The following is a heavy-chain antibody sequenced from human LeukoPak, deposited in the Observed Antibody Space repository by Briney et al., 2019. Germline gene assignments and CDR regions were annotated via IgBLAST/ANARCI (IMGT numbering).Heavy chain of an antibody. CDR3: ARFCSGGSCYGP. V-gene: IGHV1-2*02. CDR2: INPNSGDT. CDR1: GYTFTGYY. D-gene: IGHD2-15*01. J-gene: IGHJ5*02. Sequence: GASVKVSCKASGYTFTGYYIHWVRQAPGQGLEWMGWINPNSGDTNYAQKFQGRVTMTRDTSISTAYMELSRLRSHDTAVYYCARFCSGGSCYGPWGQGTLVTVSS.